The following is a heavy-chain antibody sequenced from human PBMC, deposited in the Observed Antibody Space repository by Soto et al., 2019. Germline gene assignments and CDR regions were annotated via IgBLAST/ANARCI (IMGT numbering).Heavy chain of an antibody. V-gene: IGHV3-21*01. Sequence: GGSLRLSCAASGFTFSSYSMNWVRQAPGKGLEWVSSISSSSSYIYYADSVKGRFTISRDNAKNSLYLQMNSLRAEDTAVYYCAREPDTYEYSSSSVEYYGMDVWGQGTTVTAP. J-gene: IGHJ6*02. CDR1: GFTFSSYS. CDR3: AREPDTYEYSSSSVEYYGMDV. CDR2: ISSSSSYI. D-gene: IGHD6-6*01.